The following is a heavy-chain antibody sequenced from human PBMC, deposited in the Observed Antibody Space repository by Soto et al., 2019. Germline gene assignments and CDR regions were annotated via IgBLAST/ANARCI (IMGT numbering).Heavy chain of an antibody. J-gene: IGHJ4*02. CDR1: GDTFTDYY. CDR2: VNPSGGHT. V-gene: IGHV1-46*01. CDR3: ARGGHVVVVPAALDY. D-gene: IGHD2-21*02. Sequence: QVQLMQSGAEVKKPGASVKVSCKASGDTFTDYYIHWVRQAPGQGLEWMGTVNPSGGHTTYAQHFLGRVTMTRDTSTSTLYMELTSRTSDDTAIYYCARGGHVVVVPAALDYWGQGTLVTVSS.